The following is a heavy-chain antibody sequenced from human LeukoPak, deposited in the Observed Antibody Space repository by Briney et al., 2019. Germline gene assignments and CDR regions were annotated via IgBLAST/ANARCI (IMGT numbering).Heavy chain of an antibody. Sequence: GGSLRLSCAATGFTFSSYWMSWVRQAPGKGLEWVANIKQDGSEKYYVDSVKGRFTISRDNAKNSLYLQMNSLRAEDTAVYYCARAYYDFWSGRDAFDIWGQGTMVTVSS. J-gene: IGHJ3*02. CDR1: GFTFSSYW. D-gene: IGHD3-3*01. V-gene: IGHV3-7*01. CDR3: ARAYYDFWSGRDAFDI. CDR2: IKQDGSEK.